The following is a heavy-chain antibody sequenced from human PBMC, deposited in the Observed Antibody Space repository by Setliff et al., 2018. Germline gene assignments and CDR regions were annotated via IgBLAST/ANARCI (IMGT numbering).Heavy chain of an antibody. CDR1: GGAISGSNNY. CDR3: ARHRDGSFLDAPFDY. D-gene: IGHD6-13*01. CDR2: IYYSGTP. Sequence: SETLSLTCAVSGGAISGSNNYWGWICQPPGKGLEWIGSIYYSGTPNYNPSLQSRVTISVDTSKNEFSLQLSSVTAADTAVYYCARHRDGSFLDAPFDYWGQGALVTVSS. J-gene: IGHJ4*02. V-gene: IGHV4-39*01.